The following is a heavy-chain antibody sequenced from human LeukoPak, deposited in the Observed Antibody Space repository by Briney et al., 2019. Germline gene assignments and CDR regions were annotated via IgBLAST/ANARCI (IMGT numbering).Heavy chain of an antibody. CDR1: GFTFSNYD. Sequence: PGGSLRLSCAASGFTFSNYDMNWVRQAPGKGLEWVSSISSSSSYIYYADSVKGRFTISRDNAKNSLYLQMNSLRAEDTAVYYCARIYFDSSGLYVVAFDTWGQGTMVTVSS. CDR3: ARIYFDSSGLYVVAFDT. J-gene: IGHJ3*02. D-gene: IGHD3-22*01. CDR2: ISSSSSYI. V-gene: IGHV3-21*01.